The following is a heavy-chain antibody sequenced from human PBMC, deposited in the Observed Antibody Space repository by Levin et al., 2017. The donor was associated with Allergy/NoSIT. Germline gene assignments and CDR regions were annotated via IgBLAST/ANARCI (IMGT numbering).Heavy chain of an antibody. J-gene: IGHJ4*02. CDR3: ARERSGITMVRGVIIAGPHFDY. V-gene: IGHV1-69*04. CDR1: GGTFSSYT. D-gene: IGHD3-10*01. CDR2: IIPILGIA. Sequence: ASVKVSCKASGGTFSSYTISWVRQAPGQGLEWMGRIIPILGIANYAQKFQGRVTITADKSTSTAYMELSSLRSEDTAVYYCARERSGITMVRGVIIAGPHFDYWGQGTLVTVSS.